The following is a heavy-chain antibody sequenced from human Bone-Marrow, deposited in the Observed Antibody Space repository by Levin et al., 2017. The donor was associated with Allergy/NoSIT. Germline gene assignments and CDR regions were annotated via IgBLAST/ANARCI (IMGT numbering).Heavy chain of an antibody. CDR1: GGSISGYY. J-gene: IGHJ6*02. Sequence: SETLSLTCAVSGGSISGYYWGWIRQPPGKGLEWIGYAYYSGGTNYNPSLKSRVTISVDTSKNQFSLKLTSVTAADTAVYYCARDHRSGSSKPDYYGMDVWGQGTTVTVSS. CDR2: AYYSGGT. V-gene: IGHV4-59*01. CDR3: ARDHRSGSSKPDYYGMDV. D-gene: IGHD1-26*01.